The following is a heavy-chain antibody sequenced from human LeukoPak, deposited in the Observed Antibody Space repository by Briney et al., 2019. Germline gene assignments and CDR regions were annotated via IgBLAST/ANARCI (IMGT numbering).Heavy chain of an antibody. V-gene: IGHV4-39*01. CDR2: LYYTGST. D-gene: IGHD1-26*01. CDR1: GGSISSISYY. J-gene: IGHJ2*01. Sequence: SETLSLTCTVSGGSISSISYYWGWIRQPPGEGLEWIGSLYYTGSTYYNPSLRSRVAISVDTSKNQFSLKLSSVTAADTAVYYCARTDSGRNYWYFDLWGRGTLVTASS. CDR3: ARTDSGRNYWYFDL.